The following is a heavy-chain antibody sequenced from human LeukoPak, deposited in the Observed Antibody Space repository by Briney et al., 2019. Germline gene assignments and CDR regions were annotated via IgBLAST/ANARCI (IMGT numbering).Heavy chain of an antibody. Sequence: PSQTLSLTCTVSGGSISSGGYYWRWIRQHPGKGLEWIGYIYYSGSTYYNPSLKSRITISVDTSKNQFSLKLSSVTAADTAVYYCARDSSSSGWYDYWGQGTLVTVSS. D-gene: IGHD6-19*01. CDR2: IYYSGST. J-gene: IGHJ4*02. CDR1: GGSISSGGYY. CDR3: ARDSSSSGWYDY. V-gene: IGHV4-31*03.